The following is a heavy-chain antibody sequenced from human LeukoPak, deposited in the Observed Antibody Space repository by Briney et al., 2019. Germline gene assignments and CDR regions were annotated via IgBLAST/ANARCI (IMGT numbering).Heavy chain of an antibody. CDR2: ISEDGINK. Sequence: PGGSLRLSCAASGFTFSNYAMHWVRQAPGKGLEWVAGISEDGINKYYADSVKGRFTISRDNSNNTLFLQMNSLRAEDTAVYYCAKDRETTASGTFDYWGQGALVTVSS. CDR3: AKDRETTASGTFDY. D-gene: IGHD1-14*01. J-gene: IGHJ4*02. CDR1: GFTFSNYA. V-gene: IGHV3-30*04.